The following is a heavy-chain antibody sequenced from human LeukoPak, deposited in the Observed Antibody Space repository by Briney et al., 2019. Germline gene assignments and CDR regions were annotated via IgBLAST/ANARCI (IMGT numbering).Heavy chain of an antibody. V-gene: IGHV3-21*04. CDR1: GFTFNSYT. D-gene: IGHD6-19*01. J-gene: IGHJ4*02. CDR2: ISFSSSYI. Sequence: GGSLRLSCAASGFTFNSYTMNWVRQAPGKGLEWVSSISFSSSYIYYSDPVKGRFTISRDNAKNSLYLEMHSLRAEDTAVYYCAAGWYGGGYWGQGTLVTVSS. CDR3: AAGWYGGGY.